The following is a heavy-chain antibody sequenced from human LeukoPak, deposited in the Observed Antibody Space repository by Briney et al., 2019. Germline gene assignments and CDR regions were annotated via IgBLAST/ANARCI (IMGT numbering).Heavy chain of an antibody. CDR1: GFTFSSSE. CDR3: ARDDHRGGRQFDT. V-gene: IGHV3-48*03. CDR2: ISSSGTTI. Sequence: GGSLRLSCAASGFTFSSSEMNWVRQAPGQGLEWFSYISSSGTTIYYADALKGRFTTSRDNAKNSLYLQMNSLRAEDTAVYYWARDDHRGGRQFDTWGQGTLVTVSP. D-gene: IGHD2-15*01. J-gene: IGHJ5*02.